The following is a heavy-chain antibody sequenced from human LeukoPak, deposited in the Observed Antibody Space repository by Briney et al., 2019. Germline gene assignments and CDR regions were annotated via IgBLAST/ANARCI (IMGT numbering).Heavy chain of an antibody. Sequence: GGSLRLSCAASGFTFSDYYMSWIRQAPGKGLEWVSYIRSSGSTIYYADSVKGRFTISRDNAKNSLYLQMNSPRAEDTAVYYCARDGVTIFGVVDNWFDPWGQGTLVTVSS. CDR2: IRSSGSTI. CDR1: GFTFSDYY. V-gene: IGHV3-11*01. CDR3: ARDGVTIFGVVDNWFDP. D-gene: IGHD3-3*01. J-gene: IGHJ5*02.